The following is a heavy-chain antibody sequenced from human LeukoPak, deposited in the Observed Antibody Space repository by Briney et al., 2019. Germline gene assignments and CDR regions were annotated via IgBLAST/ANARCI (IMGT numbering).Heavy chain of an antibody. Sequence: PSETLSLTCTVSGGSISSGDYYWSWIRQPPGKGLEWIGYIYYSGSTYYNPSLKSRVTISVDTSKNQFSLKLTSATAADTAVYCCARDFWSGYSHWYFDLWGRGTLVTVSS. CDR2: IYYSGST. D-gene: IGHD3-3*01. CDR1: GGSISSGDYY. J-gene: IGHJ2*01. V-gene: IGHV4-30-4*08. CDR3: ARDFWSGYSHWYFDL.